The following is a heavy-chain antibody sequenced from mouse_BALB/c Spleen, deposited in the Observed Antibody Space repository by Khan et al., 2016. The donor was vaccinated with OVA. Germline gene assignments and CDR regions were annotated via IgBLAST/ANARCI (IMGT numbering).Heavy chain of an antibody. CDR1: GYSFTSYW. CDR3: TRWGYWFAY. V-gene: IGHV1-5*01. J-gene: IGHJ3*01. Sequence: VQLKESGTVLARPGASVKMSCKASGYSFTSYWMHWVKQRPGQGLEWIGAIYPGNSDTNYNQKFKGKAKLTAVTSASTANMELSSLTKEDSAVYYCTRWGYWFAYWGQGTLVSVSA. D-gene: IGHD2-2*01. CDR2: IYPGNSDT.